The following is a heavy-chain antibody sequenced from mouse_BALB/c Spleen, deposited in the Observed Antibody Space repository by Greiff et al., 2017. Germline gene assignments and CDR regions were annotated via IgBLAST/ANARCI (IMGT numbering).Heavy chain of an antibody. J-gene: IGHJ3*01. Sequence: VQLQQSGAELVRPGTSVKISCKASGYTFTNYWLGWVKQRPGHGLEWIGDIYPGGGYTNYNEKFKGKATLTADTSSSTAYMQLSSLTSEDSAVYFCARLVNYGNYPTFAYWGQGTLVTVSA. CDR1: GYTFTNYW. CDR2: IYPGGGYT. D-gene: IGHD2-1*01. CDR3: ARLVNYGNYPTFAY. V-gene: IGHV1-63*02.